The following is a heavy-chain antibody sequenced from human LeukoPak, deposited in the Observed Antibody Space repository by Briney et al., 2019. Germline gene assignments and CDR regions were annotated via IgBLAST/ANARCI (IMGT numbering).Heavy chain of an antibody. CDR1: GGSFSGYY. D-gene: IGHD5-12*01. J-gene: IGHJ6*03. CDR3: ARASWLPQSRNYYYMDV. CDR2: INHSGST. V-gene: IGHV4-34*01. Sequence: PSETLSLTCAVYGGSFSGYYWSWIRQPPGKGLEWIGEINHSGSTNYNPSLKSRVTISVDTSKNHFSLKLSSVTAADTAVYYCARASWLPQSRNYYYMDVWGKGTTVTISS.